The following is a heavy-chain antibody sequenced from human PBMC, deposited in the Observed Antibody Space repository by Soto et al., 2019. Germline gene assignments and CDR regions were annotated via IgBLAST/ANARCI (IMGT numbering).Heavy chain of an antibody. J-gene: IGHJ5*02. CDR2: ISGSGGST. V-gene: IGHV3-23*01. Sequence: GGSLRLSCAASGFTFSTYAMTWVRQAPGKGLEWVSGISGSGGSTYYADSVEGRFTISRDNSKNTLYLQMNSLRAEDTAVYYCAKDPFSGSNFLVNWFDPWGQGTLVTVSS. CDR1: GFTFSTYA. D-gene: IGHD1-26*01. CDR3: AKDPFSGSNFLVNWFDP.